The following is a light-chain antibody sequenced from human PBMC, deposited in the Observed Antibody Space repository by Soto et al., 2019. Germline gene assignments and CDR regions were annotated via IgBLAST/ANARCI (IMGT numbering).Light chain of an antibody. CDR1: RSVGSY. V-gene: IGKV3-20*01. Sequence: DIVLTQSPATLSLSPGERSALSFRASRSVGSYLAWYQQKPGQAPRLLIYGASSRATGIPDRFSGSGSGTDFTLTISRLEPEDFAVYYCQQYGRSPWTFGQGTKVDIK. CDR3: QQYGRSPWT. CDR2: GAS. J-gene: IGKJ1*01.